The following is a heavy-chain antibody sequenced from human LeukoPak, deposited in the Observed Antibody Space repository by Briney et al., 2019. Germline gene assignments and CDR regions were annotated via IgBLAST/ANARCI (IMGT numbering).Heavy chain of an antibody. CDR3: AKGLRGSGWYRDYFDY. CDR1: GFTFSSYS. D-gene: IGHD6-19*01. Sequence: GGSLRLSCAASGFTFSSYSMNWVRQAPGKGLEWVSSISTSSSYIYYADSVKGRFTISRDNSKNTLYLQMNSLRAEDTAVYYCAKGLRGSGWYRDYFDYWGQGTLVTVSS. V-gene: IGHV3-21*04. J-gene: IGHJ4*02. CDR2: ISTSSSYI.